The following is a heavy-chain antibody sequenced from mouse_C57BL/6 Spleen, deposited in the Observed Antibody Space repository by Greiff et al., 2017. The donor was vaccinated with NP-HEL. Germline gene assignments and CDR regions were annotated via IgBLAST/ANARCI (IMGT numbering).Heavy chain of an antibody. J-gene: IGHJ3*01. CDR2: ISSGSSTI. CDR1: GFTFSDYG. D-gene: IGHD1-1*01. CDR3: ARDRITTVAAY. V-gene: IGHV5-17*01. Sequence: DVKLVESGGGLVKPGGSLKLSCAASGFTFSDYGMHWVRQAPEKGLEWVAYISSGSSTIYYADTVKGRFTISRDNAKNTLFLQMTSLRSEDTAMYYCARDRITTVAAYWGQGTLVTVSA.